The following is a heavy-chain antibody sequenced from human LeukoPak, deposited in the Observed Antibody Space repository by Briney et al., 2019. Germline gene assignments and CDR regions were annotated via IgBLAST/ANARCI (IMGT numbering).Heavy chain of an antibody. V-gene: IGHV3-23*01. D-gene: IGHD4-11*01. CDR1: GFTFSSYA. J-gene: IGHJ4*02. CDR2: ISGSGGST. CDR3: ARDEVDYSTDY. Sequence: GGSLRLSCAASGFTFSSYAMSWVRQAPGKGLEWVSAISGSGGSTYYADSVKGRFTISRDNAKNSLYLQMNSLRAEDAAVYYCARDEVDYSTDYWGQGTLVTVSS.